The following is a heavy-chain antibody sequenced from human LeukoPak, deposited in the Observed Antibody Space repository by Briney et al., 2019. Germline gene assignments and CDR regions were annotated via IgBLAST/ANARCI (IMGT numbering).Heavy chain of an antibody. CDR1: GGSFRGYY. CDR2: IYHSGST. Sequence: SETLSLTCAVYGGSFRGYYWSWIRQPPGEGLEWIGSIYHSGSTYYNPSLKSRVTISVDTSKNQFSLKLSSVTAADTAVYYCAREITIFGVVIDWFDPWGQGTLVTVSS. CDR3: AREITIFGVVIDWFDP. J-gene: IGHJ5*02. V-gene: IGHV4-34*01. D-gene: IGHD3-3*01.